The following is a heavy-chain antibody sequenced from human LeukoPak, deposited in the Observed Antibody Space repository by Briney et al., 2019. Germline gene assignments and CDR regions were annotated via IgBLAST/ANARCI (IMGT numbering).Heavy chain of an antibody. CDR1: GFTFSSYW. CDR3: ARDRSYRPED. CDR2: IIGDGSSA. Sequence: GGSLRLSCAASGFTFSSYWMHWVRQAPGKGLVWVSRIIGDGSSASYADSVKGRFTISRDNAKNTLYLQMNSLRAEDTAVYYCARDRSYRPEDWGQGTLVTASS. J-gene: IGHJ4*02. D-gene: IGHD3-16*02. V-gene: IGHV3-74*01.